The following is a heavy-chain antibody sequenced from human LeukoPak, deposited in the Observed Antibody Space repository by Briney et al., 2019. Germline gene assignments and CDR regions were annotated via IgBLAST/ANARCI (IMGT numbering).Heavy chain of an antibody. Sequence: GGSLRLSCAASGFTFSSYWMCWVRQAPGKGLEWVANIKQDGIVKYYVDSVKGRFTISRDNAKNSLYLQMNSLRAEDTAVYYCASLGGYCSSTSCYAGYYYYYMDVWGKGTTVTISS. V-gene: IGHV3-7*01. CDR2: IKQDGIVK. J-gene: IGHJ6*03. D-gene: IGHD2-2*03. CDR3: ASLGGYCSSTSCYAGYYYYYMDV. CDR1: GFTFSSYW.